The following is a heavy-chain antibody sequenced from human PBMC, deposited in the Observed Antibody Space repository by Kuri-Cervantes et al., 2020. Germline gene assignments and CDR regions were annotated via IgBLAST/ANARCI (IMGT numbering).Heavy chain of an antibody. D-gene: IGHD4-17*01. J-gene: IGHJ3*02. CDR1: GFTFDDYA. Sequence: GESLKISCAASGFTFDDYAMHWVRQAPGKGLEWVSSISSSSSYIYYADSVKGRFTISRDNAKNSLSLQMSSLRAGDTAVYYCGKDNRGSTVRAFDIWGQGTMVTVSS. CDR3: GKDNRGSTVRAFDI. CDR2: ISSSSSYI. V-gene: IGHV3-21*04.